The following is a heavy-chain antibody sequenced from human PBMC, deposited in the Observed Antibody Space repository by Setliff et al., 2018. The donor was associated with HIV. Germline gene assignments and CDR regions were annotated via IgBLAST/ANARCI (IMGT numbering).Heavy chain of an antibody. CDR1: GFTFTSYG. D-gene: IGHD6-19*01. J-gene: IGHJ3*02. V-gene: IGHV3-33*01. Sequence: PGGSLRLSCAVSGFTFTSYGMHWVRQAPGKGLEWVAVIWYDGSYKYYVDSVEGRFTISRDNADNSLYLQMNSLRAEDTAVYYCARYALAVPGYHNAFDIWGQGTMVTVSS. CDR3: ARYALAVPGYHNAFDI. CDR2: IWYDGSYK.